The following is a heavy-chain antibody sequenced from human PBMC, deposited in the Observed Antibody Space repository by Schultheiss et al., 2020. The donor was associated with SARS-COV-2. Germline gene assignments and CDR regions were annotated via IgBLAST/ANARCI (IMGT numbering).Heavy chain of an antibody. CDR1: GFSVISNY. CDR3: ARVKRSSWSFDY. V-gene: IGHV3-74*01. D-gene: IGHD6-13*01. CDR2: INSDGSST. Sequence: GGSLRLSCAVSGFSVISNYMSWVRQAPGKGLVWVSRINSDGSSTSYADSVKGRFTISRDNAKNTLYLQMDSLRAEDTAVYYCARVKRSSWSFDYWGQGTLVTVSS. J-gene: IGHJ4*02.